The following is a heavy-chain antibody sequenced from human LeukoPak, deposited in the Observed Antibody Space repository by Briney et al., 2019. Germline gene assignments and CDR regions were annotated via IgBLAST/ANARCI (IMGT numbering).Heavy chain of an antibody. CDR1: GGSISSGSYS. CDR2: VFTSGGT. Sequence: PSQTLSLTCTVSGGSISSGSYSWSWIRQPAGKALEWIGRVFTSGGTNYNPSLKSRVTISLDTSKNQFSLNLVSVTAAETAMYFCARGPSRLHWLDPWGHGTLVTVSS. CDR3: ARGPSRLHWLDP. V-gene: IGHV4-61*02. J-gene: IGHJ5*02.